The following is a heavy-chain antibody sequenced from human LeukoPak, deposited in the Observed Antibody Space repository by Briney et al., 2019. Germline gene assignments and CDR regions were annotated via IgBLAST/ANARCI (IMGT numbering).Heavy chain of an antibody. CDR1: GFTFSSYA. Sequence: GGSLRLSCAASGFTFSSYAMSWVRQAPGKGLEWVSAISGGSDTTYYADSVKGRFTISRDNSRNTLYLKMNSLRGEDRAVYCCGKEPVDWGQGALVTVSS. CDR2: ISGGSDTT. V-gene: IGHV3-23*01. J-gene: IGHJ4*02. CDR3: GKEPVD.